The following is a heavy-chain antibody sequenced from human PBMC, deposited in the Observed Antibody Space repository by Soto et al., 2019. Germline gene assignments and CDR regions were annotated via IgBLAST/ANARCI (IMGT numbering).Heavy chain of an antibody. CDR1: VAPSVVTT. J-gene: IGHJ6*03. CDR3: ARLDGYYHYVDV. D-gene: IGHD6-13*01. V-gene: IGHV4-59*08. Sequence: PSETCPSPALSLVAPSVVTTGPGSGSPPGKGLEWIGYIYYSGSTNYNPSLKSRVTISVATSKTQFPLKLSSVTAADTAVYYCARLDGYYHYVDVWGKGTTVTVS. CDR2: IYYSGST.